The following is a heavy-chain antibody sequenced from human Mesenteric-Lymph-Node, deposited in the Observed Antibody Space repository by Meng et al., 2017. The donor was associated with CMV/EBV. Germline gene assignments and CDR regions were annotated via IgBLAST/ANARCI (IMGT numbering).Heavy chain of an antibody. CDR2: IYYSGST. V-gene: IGHV4-39*01. J-gene: IGHJ5*02. Sequence: SETLSLTCTVSGGSISSSSYYWGWIRQPPGKGLEWIGSIYYSGSTYYNPSLKSRVTISVDTSKNQFSLKLSSVTAADTAVYYCARSRFDCSGGSCYSSSWFDPWGQGTLVTVSS. CDR3: ARSRFDCSGGSCYSSSWFDP. CDR1: GGSISSSSYY. D-gene: IGHD2-15*01.